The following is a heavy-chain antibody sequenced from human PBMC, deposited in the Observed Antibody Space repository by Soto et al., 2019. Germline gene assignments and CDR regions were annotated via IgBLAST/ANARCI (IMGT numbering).Heavy chain of an antibody. J-gene: IGHJ6*01. V-gene: IGHV2-5*02. Sequence: FSVVSVSSRRKGVGWISQPPGKALEWLALIYWEDDKRYSPSLKSRLTITKDTSKNQVVLTMTNMDPVDTATYYCAHSPRGGPAGRGDYYYGMDVGAQGSTVHVSS. CDR1: VVSVSSRRKG. CDR2: IYWEDDK. D-gene: IGHD6-19*01. CDR3: AHSPRGGPAGRGDYYYGMDV.